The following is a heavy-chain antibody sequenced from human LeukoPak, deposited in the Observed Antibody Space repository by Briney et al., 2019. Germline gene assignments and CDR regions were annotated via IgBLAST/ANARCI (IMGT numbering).Heavy chain of an antibody. Sequence: PEGSLRLSCAASGFTFSSYWMSWVRQAPGKGLEWVANIKEDGSQKYYVDSVKGRFTISRDNAKNSLYLQMNSLRAEDTAVYYCAREDGGIDYWGQGTLVTVSS. V-gene: IGHV3-7*03. CDR1: GFTFSSYW. CDR3: AREDGGIDY. D-gene: IGHD4-23*01. J-gene: IGHJ4*02. CDR2: IKEDGSQK.